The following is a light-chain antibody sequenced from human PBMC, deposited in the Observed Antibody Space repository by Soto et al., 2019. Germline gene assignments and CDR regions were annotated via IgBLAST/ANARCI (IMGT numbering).Light chain of an antibody. CDR3: QSYDSSLSGV. V-gene: IGLV1-40*01. CDR2: GNS. Sequence: QSVLTQPPSVSGAPGQRVTISCTGSSSNIGAGYDVHWYQQLPGTALKVLIYGNSNRPSGVPDRFSGSKSGTSASLAITGLQAEDEADYYCQSYDSSLSGVFGTGTKVTVL. CDR1: SSNIGAGYD. J-gene: IGLJ1*01.